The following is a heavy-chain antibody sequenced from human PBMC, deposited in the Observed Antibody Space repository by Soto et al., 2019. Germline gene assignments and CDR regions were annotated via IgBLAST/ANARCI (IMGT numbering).Heavy chain of an antibody. V-gene: IGHV3-7*01. J-gene: IGHJ6*03. CDR1: GFTFSSYW. Sequence: TGGSLRLSCAASGFTFSSYWMSWVRQAPGKGLEWVANIKQDGSEKYYVDSVKGRFTISRDNAKNSLYLQMNSLRAEDTAVYYCARDPRGRGYYYMDVWGKGTTVTVSS. CDR2: IKQDGSEK. CDR3: ARDPRGRGYYYMDV. D-gene: IGHD1-26*01.